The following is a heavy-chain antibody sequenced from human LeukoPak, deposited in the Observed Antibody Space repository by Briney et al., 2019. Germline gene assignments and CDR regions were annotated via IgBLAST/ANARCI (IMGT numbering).Heavy chain of an antibody. CDR3: ARDLFGNHDY. CDR1: GFTFSSYS. D-gene: IGHD3-16*01. V-gene: IGHV3-21*01. CDR2: ISSSSSYI. Sequence: GGSLSLSCAASGFTFSSYSMNWVRQAPGKGLEWVSSISSSSSYIYYADSVKGRFTISRDNAKNSLYLQMNSLRAEDTAVYYCARDLFGNHDYWGQGTLVTVSS. J-gene: IGHJ4*02.